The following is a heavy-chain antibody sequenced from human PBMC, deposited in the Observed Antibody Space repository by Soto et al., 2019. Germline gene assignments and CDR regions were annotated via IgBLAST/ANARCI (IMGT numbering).Heavy chain of an antibody. CDR2: TSAYNGNT. Sequence: GASVKVSCKASGYTFTSYGISWVRQAPGQGLEWMGWTSAYNGNTNYAQKLQGRVTMTTDTSTSTAYMELRSLRSDDTAVYYCARGWIQLWHSNYYYYYGMDVWGQGTTVTVSS. V-gene: IGHV1-18*04. CDR3: ARGWIQLWHSNYYYYYGMDV. D-gene: IGHD5-18*01. J-gene: IGHJ6*02. CDR1: GYTFTSYG.